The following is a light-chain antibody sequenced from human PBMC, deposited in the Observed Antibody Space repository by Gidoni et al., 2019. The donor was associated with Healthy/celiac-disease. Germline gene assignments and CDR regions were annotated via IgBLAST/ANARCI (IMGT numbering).Light chain of an antibody. Sequence: QSALTQPASVSVSPGQSITISCTGTSSDVGGYNYVSWYQQHPGKPPKLMIYDVSNRPSGVSNPFAGSKSGNTASLTISGLQAEDEADYYCSSYTSSSVVFGGGTKLTV. V-gene: IGLV2-14*01. J-gene: IGLJ2*01. CDR1: SSDVGGYNY. CDR2: DVS. CDR3: SSYTSSSVV.